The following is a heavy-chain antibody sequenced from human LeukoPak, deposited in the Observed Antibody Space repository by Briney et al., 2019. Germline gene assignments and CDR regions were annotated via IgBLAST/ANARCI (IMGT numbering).Heavy chain of an antibody. V-gene: IGHV3-23*01. CDR3: ARAGYYGSGSRFDP. J-gene: IGHJ5*02. D-gene: IGHD3-10*01. Sequence: GGSLRLSCAASGFTFSSYGMSWVRQAPGKGLEWVSSTSGSGGSTYHADSVKGRFTISRDNAKNSLYLQMNSLRAEDTAVYYCARAGYYGSGSRFDPWGQGTLVTVSS. CDR2: TSGSGGST. CDR1: GFTFSSYG.